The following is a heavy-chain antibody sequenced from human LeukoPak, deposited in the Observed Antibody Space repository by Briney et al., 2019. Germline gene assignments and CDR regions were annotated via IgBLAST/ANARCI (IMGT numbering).Heavy chain of an antibody. Sequence: GGSLRLSCAASGFTFSSYGMHWVRQAPGKGLEWVAFIRYDGSNKYYADSAKGRFTISRDNSKNTLYLQMNSLRAEDTAVYYCAKDIRAYCGGDCYFDYWGQGTLVTVSS. CDR1: GFTFSSYG. D-gene: IGHD2-21*02. V-gene: IGHV3-30*02. CDR2: IRYDGSNK. CDR3: AKDIRAYCGGDCYFDY. J-gene: IGHJ4*02.